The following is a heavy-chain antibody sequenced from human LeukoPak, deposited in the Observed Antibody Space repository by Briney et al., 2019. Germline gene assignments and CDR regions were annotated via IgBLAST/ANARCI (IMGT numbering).Heavy chain of an antibody. V-gene: IGHV3-48*02. Sequence: GGCLRLSCAASGFTFSSYTMNWVRQAPGKGPEWVSHISGSGSAMYYADSVKGRFTISRDNAKNSLYLQMNSLRDEDTALYYCTRDWSYPFDYWGQGTLVTVSS. CDR2: ISGSGSAM. CDR1: GFTFSSYT. D-gene: IGHD3-16*02. J-gene: IGHJ4*02. CDR3: TRDWSYPFDY.